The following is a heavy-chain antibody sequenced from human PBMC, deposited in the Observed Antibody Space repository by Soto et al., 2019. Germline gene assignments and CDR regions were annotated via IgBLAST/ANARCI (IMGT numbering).Heavy chain of an antibody. V-gene: IGHV3-33*01. Sequence: QVQLVESGGGVVQPGGSLRLSCATSGFTFSNYGMHWVRQAPGKGLEWVAVIWYDGKNKFYADSVKDRFTISRDNSQNTVYLQMNSLRAEDTAVYYCARDLVDINTLYYYYYGMAVWGQWTTVTVSS. J-gene: IGHJ6*02. CDR1: GFTFSNYG. CDR2: IWYDGKNK. D-gene: IGHD2-2*01. CDR3: ARDLVDINTLYYYYYGMAV.